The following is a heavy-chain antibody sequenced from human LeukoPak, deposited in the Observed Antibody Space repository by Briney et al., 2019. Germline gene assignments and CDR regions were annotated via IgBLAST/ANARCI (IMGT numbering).Heavy chain of an antibody. Sequence: PGRSLRLSCAASGFTLSSYGMHWVRQAPGKGLEWVAVISYDGSNKYYADSVKGRFTISRDNSKNTLYLQMNSLRAEDTAVYYCAKDGWGLWFDYWGQGTLVTVSS. CDR2: ISYDGSNK. V-gene: IGHV3-30*18. CDR1: GFTLSSYG. J-gene: IGHJ4*02. D-gene: IGHD2-21*01. CDR3: AKDGWGLWFDY.